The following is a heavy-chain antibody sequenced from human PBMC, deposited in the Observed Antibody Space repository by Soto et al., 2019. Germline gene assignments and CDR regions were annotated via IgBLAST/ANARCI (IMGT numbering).Heavy chain of an antibody. V-gene: IGHV1-69*01. Sequence: QVQLVQSGAEVKKPGSSVKVSCTASGGTFSSYAISWVRQAPGQGLEWMGGIIPIFGTANYAQKFQGRVTITADESTSTAYMELSSLRSGDTAVYYCARDSLIAARPGYFDYWGQGTLVTVSS. J-gene: IGHJ4*02. CDR3: ARDSLIAARPGYFDY. CDR1: GGTFSSYA. CDR2: IIPIFGTA. D-gene: IGHD6-6*01.